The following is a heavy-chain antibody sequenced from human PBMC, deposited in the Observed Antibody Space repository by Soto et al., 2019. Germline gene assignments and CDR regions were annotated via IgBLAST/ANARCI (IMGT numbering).Heavy chain of an antibody. J-gene: IGHJ4*02. V-gene: IGHV3-23*01. D-gene: IGHD5-12*01. CDR3: AKDRLPRDGAYDVGDC. CDR2: ISGSGGRT. Sequence: HPGGSLRLSCAASGFTFSSYAMNWVRQAPGKGLEWVSAISGSGGRTYYTDSVKGRFTISRDNSKNTLYLQMNSLRAEDTALYYCAKDRLPRDGAYDVGDCWGQGTLVTVSS. CDR1: GFTFSSYA.